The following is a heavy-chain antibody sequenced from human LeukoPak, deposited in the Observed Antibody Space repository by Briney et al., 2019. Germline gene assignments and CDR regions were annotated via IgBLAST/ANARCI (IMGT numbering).Heavy chain of an antibody. CDR2: ISSSSSTI. V-gene: IGHV3-48*04. D-gene: IGHD6-19*01. J-gene: IGHJ6*02. CDR3: ARDRVFFPQWLVEGSGMDV. CDR1: GFTFSSYS. Sequence: GGSLRLSCAASGFTFSSYSMNWVRQAPGKGLEWVSYISSSSSTIYYADSVKGRFTISRDNAKNSLYLQMNSLRAEDTAVYYCARDRVFFPQWLVEGSGMDVWGQGTTVTVSS.